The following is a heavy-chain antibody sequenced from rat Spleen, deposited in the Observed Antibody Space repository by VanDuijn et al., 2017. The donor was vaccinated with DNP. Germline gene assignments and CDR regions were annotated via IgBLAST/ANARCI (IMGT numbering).Heavy chain of an antibody. J-gene: IGHJ2*01. CDR3: TTHNNYGDY. Sequence: EVQLVESGGGLVQPGRSLKLSCAASGFTFSDYYMAWVRQAPTKGLELVAYISYDGGSTYYGDSVKGRFTISRDYAKTSLYLQMDSLRSEDTATYYCTTHNNYGDYWGQGVMVTVSS. D-gene: IGHD1-11*01. V-gene: IGHV5-20*01. CDR2: ISYDGGST. CDR1: GFTFSDYY.